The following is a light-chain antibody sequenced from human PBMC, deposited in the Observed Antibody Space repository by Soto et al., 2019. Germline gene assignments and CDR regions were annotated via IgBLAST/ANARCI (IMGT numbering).Light chain of an antibody. V-gene: IGLV1-40*01. CDR3: QSYDSSLSGVV. CDR2: GNS. J-gene: IGLJ2*01. CDR1: SSNNGAGYD. Sequence: QSVRTQPPSVSGAPGQRVTMSCTGSSSNNGAGYDVHWYQQLPGTAPKLLIYGNSNRPSGVPDRFSGSKSGTSASLAITGLQAEDEADYYCQSYDSSLSGVVFGGGTKVTVL.